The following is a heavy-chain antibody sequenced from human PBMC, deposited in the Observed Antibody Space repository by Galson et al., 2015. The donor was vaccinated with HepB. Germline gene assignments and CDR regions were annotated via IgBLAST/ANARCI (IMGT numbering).Heavy chain of an antibody. CDR3: ARTWGGDYTYYYYYYYMDV. Sequence: ETLSLTCTVSGGSISSSSYYWGWIRQPPGKGLEWIGSIYYSGSTYYNPSLKSRVTISVDTSKNQFSLKLSSVTAADTAVYYCARTWGGDYTYYYYYYYMDVWGKGTTVTVSS. CDR2: IYYSGST. J-gene: IGHJ6*03. V-gene: IGHV4-39*07. D-gene: IGHD4-17*01. CDR1: GGSISSSSYY.